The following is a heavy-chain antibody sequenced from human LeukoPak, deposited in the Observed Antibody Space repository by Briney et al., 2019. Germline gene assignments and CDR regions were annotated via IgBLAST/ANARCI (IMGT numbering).Heavy chain of an antibody. Sequence: GGSLRLSCAASGFTFSGHYMSWVRQAPGKGLEWVSSIDSSGDSIYYADSVRGRFTISRDNAKKSVYLQMNSLRAEDTAVYYCARETPDSSGWDWGQGTLVTVSS. J-gene: IGHJ4*02. D-gene: IGHD6-19*01. CDR3: ARETPDSSGWD. V-gene: IGHV3-11*04. CDR2: IDSSGDSI. CDR1: GFTFSGHY.